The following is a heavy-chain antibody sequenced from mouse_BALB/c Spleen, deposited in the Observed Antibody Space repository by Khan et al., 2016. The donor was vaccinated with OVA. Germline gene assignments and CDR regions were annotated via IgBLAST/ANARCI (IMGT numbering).Heavy chain of an antibody. CDR3: ARGNYYGCCFDY. CDR1: GYTITSGYA. V-gene: IGHV3-2*02. J-gene: IGHJ2*01. CDR2: ISYSDVT. D-gene: IGHD1-1*01. Sequence: EVELVESGPGLVKPSQSLSLTCTVTGYTITSGYAWYWIRQFPGNKLEWMGYISYSDVTSYTQSFKSRISFTRDKSKNQFFLQLNSVATEDTATYYCARGNYYGCCFDYWGQGTTLTVSS.